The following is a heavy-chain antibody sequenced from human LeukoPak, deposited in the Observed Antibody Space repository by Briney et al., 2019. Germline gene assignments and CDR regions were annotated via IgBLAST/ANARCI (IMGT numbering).Heavy chain of an antibody. CDR2: IYTSGST. Sequence: PSETLSLTCTVSGGSISSYYWSWIRQPAGKGLEWIGRIYTSGSTDYNPSLKSRVTMSVDTSKNQFSLKLSSVTAADTAVYYCARVTTTRVLRFLEWSTPDAFDIWGQGTMATVSS. J-gene: IGHJ3*02. CDR3: ARVTTTRVLRFLEWSTPDAFDI. D-gene: IGHD3-3*01. V-gene: IGHV4-4*07. CDR1: GGSISSYY.